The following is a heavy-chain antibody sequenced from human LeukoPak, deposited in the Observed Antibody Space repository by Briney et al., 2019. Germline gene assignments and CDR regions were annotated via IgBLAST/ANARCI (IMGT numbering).Heavy chain of an antibody. D-gene: IGHD3-22*01. Sequence: SETLSLTCTVSGDSFSSSSSSWGWIRQPPEKGLEWIGNVYHSGSTYYNPSLMSRVTISVDTSKKQFSLNLSSVTAADTAVYYCVRLYDSGGLYFYYYMDVWGKGTTATVSS. CDR1: GDSFSSSSSS. CDR3: VRLYDSGGLYFYYYMDV. CDR2: VYHSGST. V-gene: IGHV4-39*01. J-gene: IGHJ6*03.